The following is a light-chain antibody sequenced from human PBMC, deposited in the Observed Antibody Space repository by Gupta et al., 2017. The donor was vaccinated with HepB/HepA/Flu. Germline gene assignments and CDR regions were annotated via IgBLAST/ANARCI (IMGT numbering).Light chain of an antibody. Sequence: EIVLTQSPATLSLSPGERATLSCRASQSVSSSYLAWYQQKPGQAPRLLIYGASSRATGIPDRFSGSGSGTDFTLTINRLEPEDFAGYYCQQYGSSLRSFGQGTRLEIK. V-gene: IGKV3-20*01. CDR2: GAS. CDR1: QSVSSSY. J-gene: IGKJ5*01. CDR3: QQYGSSLRS.